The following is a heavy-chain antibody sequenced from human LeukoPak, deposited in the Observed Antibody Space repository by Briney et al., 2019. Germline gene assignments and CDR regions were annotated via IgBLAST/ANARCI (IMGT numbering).Heavy chain of an antibody. CDR1: GGSISSYY. J-gene: IGHJ4*02. V-gene: IGHV4-59*01. D-gene: IGHD5-12*01. CDR3: ARGMYRGWAPFDY. Sequence: SETLSLTCTVSGGSISSYYWSWIRQPPGKGLEWIGYIYYSGSTNYNPSLKSRVTISVDTSKNQFSLKLSSVTAADTAVYYCARGMYRGWAPFDYWGQGTLVTVSS. CDR2: IYYSGST.